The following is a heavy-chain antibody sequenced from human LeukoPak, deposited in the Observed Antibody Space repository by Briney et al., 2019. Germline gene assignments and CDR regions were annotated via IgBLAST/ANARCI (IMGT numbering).Heavy chain of an antibody. Sequence: PGGSLRLFCAASGFSFSSYGMHWVRQAPGKGLEWVAVISYDGRNKYNADSVKGRFTISRDNSKNTLYLQMNSLRAEDTAVYYCARDERNDYGYHDYWGQGTLVTVSS. D-gene: IGHD4-17*01. CDR3: ARDERNDYGYHDY. CDR1: GFSFSSYG. J-gene: IGHJ4*02. CDR2: ISYDGRNK. V-gene: IGHV3-30*03.